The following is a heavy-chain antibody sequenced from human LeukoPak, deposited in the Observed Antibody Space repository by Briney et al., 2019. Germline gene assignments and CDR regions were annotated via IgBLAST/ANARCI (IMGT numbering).Heavy chain of an antibody. CDR2: IWYDGSNK. V-gene: IGHV3-33*01. CDR3: ASVRHSSSWYSFDY. J-gene: IGHJ4*02. Sequence: SGGSLRLSCAASGFTFSSYGMHWVRQAPGKGLEWVAVIWYDGSNKYYADSVKGRFTISRDNSKNTLYLQMNSLRAEDTAVYYCASVRHSSSWYSFDYWGQGTLVTVSS. CDR1: GFTFSSYG. D-gene: IGHD6-13*01.